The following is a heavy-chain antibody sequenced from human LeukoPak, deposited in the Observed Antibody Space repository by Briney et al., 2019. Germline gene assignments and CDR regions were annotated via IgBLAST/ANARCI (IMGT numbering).Heavy chain of an antibody. CDR1: GYTFTGYY. CDR3: ARNSGMIVVVIPYMDV. J-gene: IGHJ6*03. CDR2: INPNSGGT. V-gene: IGHV1-2*02. D-gene: IGHD3-22*01. Sequence: ASVKVSCKASGYTFTGYYMHWARQAPGQGLEWMGWINPNSGGTNYAQKFQGRVTMTRDTSISTAYMELSRLRSDDTAVYYCARNSGMIVVVIPYMDVWGKGTTVTVSS.